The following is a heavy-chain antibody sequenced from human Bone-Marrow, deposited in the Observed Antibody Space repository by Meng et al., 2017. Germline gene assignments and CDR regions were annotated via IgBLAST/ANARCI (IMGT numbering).Heavy chain of an antibody. Sequence: QLQLQESGSGLVKTSQTLSLTSALSGGSISSGGYSWSWIRQPPGKGLEWIGYIYESGSTYYSPSLKSRVTISVDRSKNQFSLRLSSVTAADTAVYYCARVSPGRYCSSTSCYWFDPWGQGTLVTVSS. J-gene: IGHJ5*02. CDR2: IYESGST. V-gene: IGHV4-30-2*01. CDR1: GGSISSGGYS. CDR3: ARVSPGRYCSSTSCYWFDP. D-gene: IGHD2-2*01.